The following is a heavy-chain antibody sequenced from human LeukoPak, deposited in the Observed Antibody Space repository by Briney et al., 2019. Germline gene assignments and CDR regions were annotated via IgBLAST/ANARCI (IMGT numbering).Heavy chain of an antibody. V-gene: IGHV1-18*01. CDR2: NSAYNGNT. J-gene: IGHJ4*02. D-gene: IGHD6-19*01. CDR3: AKVSVA. CDR1: GYTFTIYG. Sequence: ASVTVSCKSSGYTFTIYGFNWVRQAPCQGLEWMGWNSAYNGNTNYAQKLQSRITMTTDTSTSTAYMELRRLRSDDTAVYYCAKVSVAWGQGTLVTVSS.